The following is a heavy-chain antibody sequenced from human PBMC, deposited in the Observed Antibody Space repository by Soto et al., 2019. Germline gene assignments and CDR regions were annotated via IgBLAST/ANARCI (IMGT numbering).Heavy chain of an antibody. V-gene: IGHV3-23*01. CDR2: ISGSGGST. D-gene: IGHD6-13*01. CDR1: GFTFSSYA. Sequence: GGSLRLSCAASGFTFSSYAMSWVRQAPGKGLEWVSAISGSGGSTYYADSVKGRFTISRDNSKNTLYLQMNSLRAEDTAVYYCAKGPRWPIFDAAAGIYYWGQGTLVTVSS. CDR3: AKGPRWPIFDAAAGIYY. J-gene: IGHJ4*02.